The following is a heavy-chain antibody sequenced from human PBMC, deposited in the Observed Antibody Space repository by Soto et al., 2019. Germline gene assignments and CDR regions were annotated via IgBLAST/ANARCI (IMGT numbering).Heavy chain of an antibody. Sequence: GGSLRLSCAASGFTFTTYAMSWVRQAPGKGLEWVSVISRRGDTTYYADSVKGRFTISRDNSKNTLYLQMNSLRAEDRAVYYCARIQAGYGSSGYFSAFDIWGQGTMVTVSS. V-gene: IGHV3-23*01. D-gene: IGHD3-22*01. CDR2: ISRRGDTT. CDR3: ARIQAGYGSSGYFSAFDI. CDR1: GFTFTTYA. J-gene: IGHJ3*02.